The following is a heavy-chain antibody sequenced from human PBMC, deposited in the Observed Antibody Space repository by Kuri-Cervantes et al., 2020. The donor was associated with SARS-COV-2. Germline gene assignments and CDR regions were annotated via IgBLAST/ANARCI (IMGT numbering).Heavy chain of an antibody. CDR2: MSSDGSRT. CDR1: GFTFSSYG. D-gene: IGHD2/OR15-2a*01. V-gene: IGHV3-74*01. Sequence: GGSLRLSCAASGFTFSSYGMHWVRQAPGKGLVWVSLMSSDGSRTSYAASVKGRFTISRANAKNTLYLQMNRLRAEDTAVYYCERVPPETQFLYDYYYGMDVWGQGTTVTASS. J-gene: IGHJ6*02. CDR3: ERVPPETQFLYDYYYGMDV.